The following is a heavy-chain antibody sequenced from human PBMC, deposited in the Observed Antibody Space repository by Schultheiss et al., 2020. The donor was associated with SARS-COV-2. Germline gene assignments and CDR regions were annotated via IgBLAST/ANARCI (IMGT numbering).Heavy chain of an antibody. CDR1: GYTFTSYY. V-gene: IGHV1-46*01. J-gene: IGHJ4*02. CDR2: INPSGGST. D-gene: IGHD2-21*02. Sequence: ASVKVSCKASGYTFTSYYMHWVRQAPGQGLEWMGIINPSGGSTSYAQKFQGRVTMTRDTSTSTVYMELSSLRSEDTAVYYCARGPLFVVVTGTRNYFDYWGQGTLVTVSS. CDR3: ARGPLFVVVTGTRNYFDY.